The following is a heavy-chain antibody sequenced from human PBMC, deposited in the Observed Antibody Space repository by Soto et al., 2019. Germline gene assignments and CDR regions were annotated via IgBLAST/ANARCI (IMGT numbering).Heavy chain of an antibody. CDR3: AKGPGWELPNQHFDY. CDR2: ISSSGGNT. CDR1: GFTFSNYA. Sequence: EVQLLESGGGLVQPGGSLRLSCAASGFTFSNYAMSWVRQAPGKGLEWVSGISSSGGNTYYADSVKGRFTISRDNSKNTLYLQMNSLRAEDTAVYYCAKGPGWELPNQHFDYWGQGTLVTVSS. D-gene: IGHD1-26*01. J-gene: IGHJ4*02. V-gene: IGHV3-23*01.